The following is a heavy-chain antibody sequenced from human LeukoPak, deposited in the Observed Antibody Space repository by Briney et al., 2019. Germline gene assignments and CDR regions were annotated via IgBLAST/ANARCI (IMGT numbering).Heavy chain of an antibody. D-gene: IGHD4-11*01. CDR2: IWYDGSNK. J-gene: IGHJ6*03. CDR3: AKGTVTYYYMDV. CDR1: GFTFSSYG. V-gene: IGHV3-33*06. Sequence: GGSLRLSCAASGFTFSSYGMHWVRQAPGKGLEWVAVIWYDGSNKYYADSVKGRFTISRDNSKNTLYLQMNSLRAEYTAVYYCAKGTVTYYYMDVWGKGTTVTVSS.